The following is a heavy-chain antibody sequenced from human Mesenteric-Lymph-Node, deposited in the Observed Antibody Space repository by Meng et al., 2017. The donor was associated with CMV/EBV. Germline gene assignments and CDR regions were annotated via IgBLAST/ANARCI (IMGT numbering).Heavy chain of an antibody. V-gene: IGHV1-2*04. CDR2: INPTSGGT. J-gene: IGHJ4*02. D-gene: IGHD4-17*01. CDR3: ARGGDYGDPAFDY. CDR1: AFSFTGYY. Sequence: MASAFSFTGYYMHLVRQSPGQGLECMGWINPTSGGTTYAQKFQGWVTMTRDTSISTAYMELSRLRSDDTAVYYCARGGDYGDPAFDYWGQGTLVTVSS.